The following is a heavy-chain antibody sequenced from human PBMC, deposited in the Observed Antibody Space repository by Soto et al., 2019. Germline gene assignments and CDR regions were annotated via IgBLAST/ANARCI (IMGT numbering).Heavy chain of an antibody. CDR2: ISDNGGRT. J-gene: IGHJ4*02. CDR3: AKRELDDK. D-gene: IGHD3-3*02. CDR1: GFTFRSYG. Sequence: GGSLRLSCAASGFTFRSYGMSWVRQAPGKGLEWISAISDNGGRTDYADSVKGRFTISRDNSKNTLFLQMNTLTAEDTAVYYCAKRELDDKWGQGTLVTVSS. V-gene: IGHV3-23*01.